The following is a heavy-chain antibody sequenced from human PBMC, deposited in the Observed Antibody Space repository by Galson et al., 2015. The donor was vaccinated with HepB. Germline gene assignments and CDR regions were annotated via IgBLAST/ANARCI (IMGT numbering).Heavy chain of an antibody. CDR1: GFTFSNYG. Sequence: SLRLSCAASGFTFSNYGMHWVRQAPGKGLEWVAFLIYDGSYKFYADSVKGQFTISRDNSKNSLYLQMNNLRSDDTAIYYCAKDTNGYSVDYWGQGTLVTVSS. CDR2: LIYDGSYK. V-gene: IGHV3-30*02. J-gene: IGHJ4*02. D-gene: IGHD3-22*01. CDR3: AKDTNGYSVDY.